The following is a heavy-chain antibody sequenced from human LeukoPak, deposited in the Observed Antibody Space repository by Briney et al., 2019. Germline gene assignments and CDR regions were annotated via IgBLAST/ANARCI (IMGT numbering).Heavy chain of an antibody. D-gene: IGHD3-22*01. CDR1: GGSISISGYY. Sequence: TSQTLSLTCTVSGGSISISGYYWSWLRQHPGKGLEWIGYIYYSGTTYYNPSLKSRVTISVDTSKNQFSLKLFSVTAADTAVYYCAREDYYDSSGYLDYWGQGTLVTVSS. J-gene: IGHJ4*02. CDR2: IYYSGTT. CDR3: AREDYYDSSGYLDY. V-gene: IGHV4-31*03.